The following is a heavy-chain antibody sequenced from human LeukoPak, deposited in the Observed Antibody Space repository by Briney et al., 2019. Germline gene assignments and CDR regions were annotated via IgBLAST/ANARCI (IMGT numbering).Heavy chain of an antibody. D-gene: IGHD6-13*01. CDR3: ARRLYSSRTNWFDP. J-gene: IGHJ5*02. CDR2: INHSGST. CDR1: GGSFSGYY. V-gene: IGHV4-34*01. Sequence: PSETLSLTCAVYGGSFSGYYWSWIRQPPGKGLEWIGEINHSGSTNYNPSLKSRVTISVDTSKNQFSLKLSSVTAADTAVYYCARRLYSSRTNWFDPWGQGTLVTVSS.